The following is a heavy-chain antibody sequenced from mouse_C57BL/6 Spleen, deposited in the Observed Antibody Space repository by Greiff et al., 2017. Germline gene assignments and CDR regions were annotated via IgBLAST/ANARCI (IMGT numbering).Heavy chain of an antibody. CDR3: ARSGALLLRWYFDV. D-gene: IGHD1-1*01. V-gene: IGHV1-80*01. CDR1: GYAFSSYW. Sequence: QVQLQQSGAELVKPGASVKISCKASGYAFSSYWMNWVKQRPGKGLEWIGQIYPGDGDTNYNGKFKGKATLTADKSSSTAYMQLSSLTSEDSAVYFCARSGALLLRWYFDVWGTGTTVTVSS. CDR2: IYPGDGDT. J-gene: IGHJ1*03.